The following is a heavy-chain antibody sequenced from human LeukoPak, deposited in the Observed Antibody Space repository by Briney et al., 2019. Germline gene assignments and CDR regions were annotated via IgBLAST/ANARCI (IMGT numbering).Heavy chain of an antibody. V-gene: IGHV5-51*01. CDR1: GYSFTSYW. CDR2: IYPGDSDT. Sequence: GESLKISCKGSGYSFTSYWIVWVRQMPEKGLEWMGVIYPGDSDTRYSPSFQGQVTISADKSISTAYLQWSSLKASDTAMYYCARQFVVVPAAIDQNWLDPWGQGTLVTVSS. CDR3: ARQFVVVPAAIDQNWLDP. D-gene: IGHD2-2*02. J-gene: IGHJ5*02.